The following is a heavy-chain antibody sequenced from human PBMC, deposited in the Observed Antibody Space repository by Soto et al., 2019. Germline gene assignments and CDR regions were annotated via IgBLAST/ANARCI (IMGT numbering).Heavy chain of an antibody. J-gene: IGHJ4*02. CDR3: ASQHGRYFFDY. CDR2: IYYSGST. V-gene: IGHV4-59*08. Sequence: SETLSLTCAVSGGSISSYYWSWIRQPPGKGLEWIGYIYYSGSTNYNPSLKSRVTISVDTSRNQFSLKLNSVTAADTAVYYCASQHGRYFFDYWGQGTLVTVSS. CDR1: GGSISSYY.